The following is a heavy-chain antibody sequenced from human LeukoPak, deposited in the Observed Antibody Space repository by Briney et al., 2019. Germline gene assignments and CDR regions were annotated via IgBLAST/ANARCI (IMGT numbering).Heavy chain of an antibody. D-gene: IGHD3-22*01. J-gene: IGHJ3*02. CDR2: ISSSSSYI. V-gene: IGHV3-21*01. CDR1: GFTFSSYS. Sequence: PGGSLRLSCAASGFTFSSYSMNWVRQAPGKGLEWVSSISSSSSYIYYADSVEGRFTISRDNAKNSLYLQMNSLRAEDTAVYYCARVDDSSEAFDIWGQGTMVTVSS. CDR3: ARVDDSSEAFDI.